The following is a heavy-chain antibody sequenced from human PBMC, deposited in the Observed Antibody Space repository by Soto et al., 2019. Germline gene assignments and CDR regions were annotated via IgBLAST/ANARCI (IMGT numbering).Heavy chain of an antibody. CDR1: GDSISSNNYY. V-gene: IGHV4-39*01. D-gene: IGHD2-15*01. Sequence: SETLSLTCTVSGDSISSNNYYWGWIRQPPGKGLEWIGGINYSGNTYYDPSLKSRVTISVDTSKNQFSLMLTSVTAADTAVYYCARHHFYCTGGSCYLQAYHYYGLDVWGQGTTVTVSS. CDR2: INYSGNT. CDR3: ARHHFYCTGGSCYLQAYHYYGLDV. J-gene: IGHJ6*02.